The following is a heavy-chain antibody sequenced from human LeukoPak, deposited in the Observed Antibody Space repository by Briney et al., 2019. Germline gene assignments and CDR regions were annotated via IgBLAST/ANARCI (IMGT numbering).Heavy chain of an antibody. V-gene: IGHV3-23*01. J-gene: IGHJ4*02. Sequence: GGSLRLSCAASGFTFSGYAMSWVRQAPGKGLEWVSAIGGSGDITYYAGSVKGRFTISRDNSKNTLYLQMNNLRAEDTATYYCAKDRGREGYTYGYDYWGQGTLVTVSS. D-gene: IGHD5-18*01. CDR3: AKDRGREGYTYGYDY. CDR2: IGGSGDIT. CDR1: GFTFSGYA.